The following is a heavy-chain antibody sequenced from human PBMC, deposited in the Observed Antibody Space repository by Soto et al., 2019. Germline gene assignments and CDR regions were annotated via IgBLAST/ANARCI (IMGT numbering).Heavy chain of an antibody. Sequence: EVQLVESGGGLIQPGGSLRLSCAASGFTVSSNYMIWVRQAPGKGLEWVSVIYSGGSTYYEDSVKVRFTISIDNSKNTLYLQMNSLSAEDTAVYYCASHSIAAAGPFDYWGQGTLVTVSS. V-gene: IGHV3-53*01. CDR2: IYSGGST. CDR1: GFTVSSNY. D-gene: IGHD6-13*01. CDR3: ASHSIAAAGPFDY. J-gene: IGHJ4*02.